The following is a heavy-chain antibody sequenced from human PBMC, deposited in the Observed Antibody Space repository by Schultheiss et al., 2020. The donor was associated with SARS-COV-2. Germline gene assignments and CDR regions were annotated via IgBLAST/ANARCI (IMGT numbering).Heavy chain of an antibody. CDR3: ARDGGVVPGAISWADD. J-gene: IGHJ4*02. D-gene: IGHD2-2*02. Sequence: GGSLRLSCTASGFTFGDYAMSWFRQAPGRGLEWVAVISSDGNKKYFADSVKGRITISRDNFRSTVYLQMNSLRADDTAVYFCARDGGVVPGAISWADDWGQGTLVTVSS. CDR2: ISSDGNKK. CDR1: GFTFGDYA. V-gene: IGHV3-30*04.